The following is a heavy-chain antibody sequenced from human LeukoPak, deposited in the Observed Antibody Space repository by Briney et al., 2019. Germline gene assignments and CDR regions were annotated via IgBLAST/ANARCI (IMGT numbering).Heavy chain of an antibody. Sequence: GRSLRLSCAASGFTFSSYGMHWVRQAPGKGLEWVAVISYDGSNKYYADSVKGRFTISRDNSKNTLFLQMNSLRAEDTAIYYCAKDRDYYGSGSDYWGQGTLVTVSS. CDR2: ISYDGSNK. J-gene: IGHJ4*02. V-gene: IGHV3-30*18. CDR3: AKDRDYYGSGSDY. D-gene: IGHD3-10*01. CDR1: GFTFSSYG.